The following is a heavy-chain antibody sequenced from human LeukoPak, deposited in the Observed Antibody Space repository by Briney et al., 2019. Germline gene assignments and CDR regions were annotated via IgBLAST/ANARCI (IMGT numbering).Heavy chain of an antibody. J-gene: IGHJ5*02. CDR2: INPSGGST. V-gene: IGHV1-46*01. CDR3: ARDPIFGVVDNWFDP. Sequence: ASVKVSCKASGYTFTSYYMHWVRQAPGQGLEWMGIINPSGGSTSYAQKFQGRVTMTRDTSISTAYMELSRLRSDDTAVYYCARDPIFGVVDNWFDPWGQGTLVTVSS. CDR1: GYTFTSYY. D-gene: IGHD3-3*01.